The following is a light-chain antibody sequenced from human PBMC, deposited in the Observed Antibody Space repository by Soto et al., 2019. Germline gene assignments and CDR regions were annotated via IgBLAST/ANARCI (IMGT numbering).Light chain of an antibody. CDR2: DAS. V-gene: IGKV3D-20*01. CDR1: QSVNTKY. CDR3: QQYGSFSWT. Sequence: EIVLTQSPGTLSLSPGERATLSCRASQSVNTKYLAWYQQKPGLAPRLLIYDASSRATGIPDRFSGSGSGTDFTLTISRLEPEDFAVYYCQQYGSFSWTFGQGTKVDI. J-gene: IGKJ1*01.